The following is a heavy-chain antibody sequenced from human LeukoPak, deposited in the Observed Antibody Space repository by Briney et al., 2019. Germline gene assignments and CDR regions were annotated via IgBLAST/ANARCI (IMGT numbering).Heavy chain of an antibody. J-gene: IGHJ3*02. CDR1: GFTFSSYA. CDR3: ARDSSGYEGAFDI. Sequence: GGSLRLSCAASGFTFSSYAMHWVHQAPGKGLEYVSAISSNGGSTYYADSVKGRFTISRDNSKNTLYLQMGSLRAEDMAVYCCARDSSGYEGAFDIWGQGTMVTVSS. CDR2: ISSNGGST. V-gene: IGHV3-64*02. D-gene: IGHD5-12*01.